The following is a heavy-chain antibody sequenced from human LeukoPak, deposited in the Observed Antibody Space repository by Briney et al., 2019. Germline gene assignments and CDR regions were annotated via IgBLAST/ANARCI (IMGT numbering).Heavy chain of an antibody. V-gene: IGHV3-23*01. CDR1: GFNFANHA. D-gene: IGHD4-17*01. Sequence: GGSLRLSCAASGFNFANHAMSWVRQTAGKGLEWVSAISGSGGSTYYADSVKGRFTISRDNSKNTLYLQMNSLRAEDTAVYYCAKDSLAVTNYFDYWGQGTLVTVSS. CDR2: ISGSGGST. J-gene: IGHJ4*02. CDR3: AKDSLAVTNYFDY.